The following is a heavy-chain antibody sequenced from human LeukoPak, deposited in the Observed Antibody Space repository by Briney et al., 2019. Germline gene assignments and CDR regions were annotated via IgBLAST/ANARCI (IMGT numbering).Heavy chain of an antibody. V-gene: IGHV3-30*02. CDR3: AKEGDYYGSGSYRDGFDI. Sequence: PGGSLRLSCAASGFTSSSYGMHWVRQPPGKGLEWVAFIRYVGINKYYADSVKGRFTISRDSFKNTLYLQMNSLRPEDTAVYYCAKEGDYYGSGSYRDGFDIWGQGTRATVSS. CDR2: IRYVGINK. D-gene: IGHD3-10*01. CDR1: GFTSSSYG. J-gene: IGHJ3*02.